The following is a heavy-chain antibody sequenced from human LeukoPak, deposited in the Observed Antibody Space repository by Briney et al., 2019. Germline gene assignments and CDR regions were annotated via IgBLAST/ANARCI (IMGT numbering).Heavy chain of an antibody. CDR1: GYTFTSYG. J-gene: IGHJ6*02. D-gene: IGHD3-10*01. CDR3: ARDVRESMYYYYYGMDV. Sequence: APVKVSCKASGYTFTSYGISWVRQAPGQGLEWMGWISAYNGNTNYAQKLQGRVTMTTDTSTSTAYMELRSLRSDDTAVYYCARDVRESMYYYYYGMDVWGQGTTVTVSS. CDR2: ISAYNGNT. V-gene: IGHV1-18*01.